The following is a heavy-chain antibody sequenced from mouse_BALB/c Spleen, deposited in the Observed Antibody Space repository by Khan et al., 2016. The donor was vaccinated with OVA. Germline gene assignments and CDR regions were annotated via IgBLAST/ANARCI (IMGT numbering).Heavy chain of an antibody. CDR2: INPSNGYT. Sequence: QVQLQQSGAELARPGASVKMSCKASGYTFTGYTIHWIKKRPGQGLEWIGYINPSNGYTNYNQKFKDKATLTTDKSSTTAYLQLSSLTSDDTAVYNCVRDGAYHRNDGWFAYGGRGTLVTVSA. CDR3: VRDGAYHRNDGWFAY. J-gene: IGHJ3*01. CDR1: GYTFTGYT. V-gene: IGHV1-4*01. D-gene: IGHD2-14*01.